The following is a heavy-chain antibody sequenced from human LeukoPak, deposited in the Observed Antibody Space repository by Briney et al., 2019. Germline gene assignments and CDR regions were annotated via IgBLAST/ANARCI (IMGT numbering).Heavy chain of an antibody. Sequence: PGESLKISCKGSGYSFSTYWIGWVRQMPGKGLEWMGIIYPGDSDTRYNPSFQGQVTISADQSTNTAYLQWSSLKASDTAIYHCGRHARMGATQSNFDYWGQGTLVTVSS. J-gene: IGHJ4*02. D-gene: IGHD1-26*01. V-gene: IGHV5-51*01. CDR3: GRHARMGATQSNFDY. CDR1: GYSFSTYW. CDR2: IYPGDSDT.